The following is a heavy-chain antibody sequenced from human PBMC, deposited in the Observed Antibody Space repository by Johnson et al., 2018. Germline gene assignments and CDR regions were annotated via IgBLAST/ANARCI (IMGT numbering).Heavy chain of an antibody. J-gene: IGHJ3*01. CDR2: ISAGGSTT. V-gene: IGHV3-23*04. Sequence: VQLVQSGGGLAQPGGSLRLSCAASRFTFSRSAMSWVRQAPGRGLEWVSGISAGGSTTYYVDSVKGRFTISRDNYMNMLYLQMNSLRADDTAVSFCAKAYPRNSVFDAFNGWGQGTMVTGSS. CDR3: AKAYPRNSVFDAFNG. CDR1: RFTFSRSA. D-gene: IGHD2/OR15-2a*01.